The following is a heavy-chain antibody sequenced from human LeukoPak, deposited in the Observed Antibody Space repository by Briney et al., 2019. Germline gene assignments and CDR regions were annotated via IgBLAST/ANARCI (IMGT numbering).Heavy chain of an antibody. D-gene: IGHD2/OR15-2a*01. Sequence: PGGSLRLSCAASGFTFSSYAIHWVRQAPGKGLEWVSYISEFGDTIYYADSVEGRFTISRDNAKDSLYLQMNSLRDEDTAVYYCVRDRPNILGLDPWGQGTLVIVSS. J-gene: IGHJ5*02. CDR2: ISEFGDTI. CDR3: VRDRPNILGLDP. CDR1: GFTFSSYA. V-gene: IGHV3-48*02.